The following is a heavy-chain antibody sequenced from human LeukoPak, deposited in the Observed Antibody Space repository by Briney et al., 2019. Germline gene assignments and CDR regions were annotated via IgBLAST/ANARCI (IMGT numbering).Heavy chain of an antibody. CDR3: ARVPGMGVMGYYYYYYMDV. Sequence: SETLSLTCAVSGYSISSGYYWGWLRQPPGKGPEWIGRIYHGGSTYYNPSLKSRVTITVDTSKNQFSLKLSSVTAADTAVYYCARVPGMGVMGYYYYYYMDVWGKGTTVTVS. D-gene: IGHD3-16*01. CDR2: IYHGGST. J-gene: IGHJ6*03. CDR1: GYSISSGYY. V-gene: IGHV4-38-2*01.